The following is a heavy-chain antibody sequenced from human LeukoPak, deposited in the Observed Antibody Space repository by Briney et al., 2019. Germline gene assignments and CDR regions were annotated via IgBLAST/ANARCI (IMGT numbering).Heavy chain of an antibody. V-gene: IGHV4-4*07. Sequence: PSETLSLTCTVSGGSISSYYWSWIRQPAGKGLEWIGRIYTSGSTNYNPSLKSRVTTSVDTSKNQFSLKLSSVTAADTAVYYCARGLTYYYDSSDQYGMDVWGQGTTVTVSS. CDR3: ARGLTYYYDSSDQYGMDV. CDR1: GGSISSYY. J-gene: IGHJ6*02. D-gene: IGHD3-22*01. CDR2: IYTSGST.